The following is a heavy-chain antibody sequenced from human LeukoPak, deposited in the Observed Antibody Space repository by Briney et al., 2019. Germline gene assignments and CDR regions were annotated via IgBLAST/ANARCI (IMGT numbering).Heavy chain of an antibody. Sequence: GGSLRLSCSASGFTFSSYGMHWVRQAPGKGLEWVAVIWYDGSNKYYADSVKGRFTISRDNTKNSLYLQMNSLRAEDTAVYYCVRGKGYDVDYWGQGTLVTVSS. J-gene: IGHJ4*02. D-gene: IGHD3-16*01. CDR3: VRGKGYDVDY. V-gene: IGHV3-33*08. CDR2: IWYDGSNK. CDR1: GFTFSSYG.